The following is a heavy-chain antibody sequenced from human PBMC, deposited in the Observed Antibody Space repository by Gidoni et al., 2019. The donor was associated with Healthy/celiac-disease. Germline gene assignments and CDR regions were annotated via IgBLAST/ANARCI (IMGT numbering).Heavy chain of an antibody. D-gene: IGHD1-1*01. CDR3: AKVETANYYYYGMDV. CDR2: IRYDGSNK. J-gene: IGHJ6*02. CDR1: GFPFSSYG. V-gene: IGHV3-30*02. Sequence: QVQLVESGGGVVQPGGSLRLPCAASGFPFSSYGMPWVRQAPGKGLEWVAFIRYDGSNKYYADSVKGRFTISRDNSKNTLYLQMNSLRAEDTAVYYCAKVETANYYYYGMDVWGQGTTVTVSS.